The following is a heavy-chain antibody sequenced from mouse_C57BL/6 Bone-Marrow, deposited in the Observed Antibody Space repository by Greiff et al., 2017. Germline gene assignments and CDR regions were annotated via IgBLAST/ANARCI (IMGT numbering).Heavy chain of an antibody. Sequence: EVQLVESEGGLVQPGSSMKLSCTASGFTFSDYYMAWVRQVPEKGLEWVANINYDGSSTYYLDSLKSRFIISRDNAKNILYLQMSSLKSEDTATYYCARVLYYGTPYAMDYWGQGTSVTVSS. D-gene: IGHD1-1*01. CDR1: GFTFSDYY. J-gene: IGHJ4*01. CDR2: INYDGSST. CDR3: ARVLYYGTPYAMDY. V-gene: IGHV5-16*01.